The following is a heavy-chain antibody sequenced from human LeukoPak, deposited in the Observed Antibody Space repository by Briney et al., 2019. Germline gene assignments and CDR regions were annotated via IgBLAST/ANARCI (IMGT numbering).Heavy chain of an antibody. J-gene: IGHJ4*02. Sequence: PGGSLRLSCAASGFTFSSYAMHWVRQAPGKGLEWVAVISYDGSNKYYADSVKGRFTISRDNSKNTLYLQMNSLRAEDTAVYYCSDSTAPDYWGQGTLVTVSS. V-gene: IGHV3-30-3*01. CDR2: ISYDGSNK. CDR3: SDSTAPDY. D-gene: IGHD1-1*01. CDR1: GFTFSSYA.